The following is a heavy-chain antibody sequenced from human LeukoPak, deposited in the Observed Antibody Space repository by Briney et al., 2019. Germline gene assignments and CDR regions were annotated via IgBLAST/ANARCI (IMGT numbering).Heavy chain of an antibody. Sequence: SETLSLTCAVYGGSFSGYYWSWIRQPPGKGLEWIGEINHSGSTNYNPSLKSRVTISVATTKNQFSLKLSSVPATHTAVYYCARRYFYSYGMDVWGKGTTVTVSS. J-gene: IGHJ6*04. CDR1: GGSFSGYY. CDR3: ARRYFYSYGMDV. CDR2: INHSGST. D-gene: IGHD3-10*01. V-gene: IGHV4-34*01.